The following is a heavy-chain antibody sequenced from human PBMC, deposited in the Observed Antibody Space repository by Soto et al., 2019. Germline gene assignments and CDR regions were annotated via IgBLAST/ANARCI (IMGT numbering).Heavy chain of an antibody. CDR2: IYYSGST. CDR3: ARGLNLYGSGSYYFDY. CDR1: GGSISSGGYY. D-gene: IGHD3-10*01. J-gene: IGHJ4*02. Sequence: SETLSLTCTVSGGSISSGGYYWSWIRQHPGKGLEWIGYIYYSGSTYYNPSLKSRVTISVDTSKNQFSLKLSSVTAADTAVYYCARGLNLYGSGSYYFDYWGQGTLVTVSS. V-gene: IGHV4-31*03.